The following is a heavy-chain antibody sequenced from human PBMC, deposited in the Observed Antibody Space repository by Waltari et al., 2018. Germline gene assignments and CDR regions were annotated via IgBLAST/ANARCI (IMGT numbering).Heavy chain of an antibody. Sequence: QLQLQESGPGLVKPSETLSLTCTVSGGSISSSGYYWGWIRQPPGKGLAWIGSIYYRGSTYYNPSLKSRVTISVDTSKNQFSLKVSSVTAADTAVYYCARHESWSGVGNYWGQGALVTVSS. CDR3: ARHESWSGVGNY. V-gene: IGHV4-39*01. CDR1: GGSISSSGYY. CDR2: IYYRGST. D-gene: IGHD3-10*01. J-gene: IGHJ4*02.